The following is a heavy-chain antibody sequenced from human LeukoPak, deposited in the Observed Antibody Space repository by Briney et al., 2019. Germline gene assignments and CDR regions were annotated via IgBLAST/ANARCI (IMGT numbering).Heavy chain of an antibody. Sequence: SETLSLTCTVSGGSISSYYWSWIRQPPGKGLEWIGYIYYSGSTNYNPSLKSRVTISVDTSKNQFSLRLSSVTAADTAVYYCARGRYYFDYWGQGTLVTVSS. J-gene: IGHJ4*02. CDR2: IYYSGST. CDR1: GGSISSYY. CDR3: ARGRYYFDY. V-gene: IGHV4-59*01.